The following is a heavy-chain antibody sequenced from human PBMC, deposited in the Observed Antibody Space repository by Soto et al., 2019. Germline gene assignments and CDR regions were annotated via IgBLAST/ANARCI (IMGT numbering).Heavy chain of an antibody. J-gene: IGHJ6*02. D-gene: IGHD3-22*01. CDR1: GYTFTSYD. Sequence: QVPLVQSGAEVKKPGASVKVSCKASGYTFTSYDINWVRQATGQGLEWMGWMNPNSGNTGYAQKFQGRVTMTRNTSISTAYMELSSLRSEDTAVYYCARGFVPTMIVAEGHYYGMDVWGQGTTVTVSS. V-gene: IGHV1-8*01. CDR3: ARGFVPTMIVAEGHYYGMDV. CDR2: MNPNSGNT.